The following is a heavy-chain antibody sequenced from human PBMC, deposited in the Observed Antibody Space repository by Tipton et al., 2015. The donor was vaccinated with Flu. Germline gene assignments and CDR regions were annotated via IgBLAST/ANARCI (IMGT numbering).Heavy chain of an antibody. CDR1: GDSMGSRYY. CDR2: IHRAGNT. D-gene: IGHD3-10*01. J-gene: IGHJ5*02. V-gene: IGHV4-38-2*01. Sequence: TLSLTCSVSGDSMGSRYYWGWIRQAPGKGLEWIANIHRAGNTYYNPSLKSRVTLSVDTSNNQFSLKLSSVTATDTAVYFCARSRGQREWFDTWGQGILVAVSS. CDR3: ARSRGQREWFDT.